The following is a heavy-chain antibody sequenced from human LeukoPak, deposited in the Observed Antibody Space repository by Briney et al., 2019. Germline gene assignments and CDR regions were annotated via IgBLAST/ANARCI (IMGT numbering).Heavy chain of an antibody. CDR3: ARDVHYYHYMDV. CDR2: ISAYNGNT. J-gene: IGHJ6*03. CDR1: GYTFTSYA. V-gene: IGHV1-18*01. Sequence: ASVKVSCKASGYTFTSYAINWVRQAPGQGLEWMGWISAYNGNTNYAQKLQGRVTMTTDTSTSTAYMELRSLRSDDTAVYYCARDVHYYHYMDVWGKGTTVTVSS.